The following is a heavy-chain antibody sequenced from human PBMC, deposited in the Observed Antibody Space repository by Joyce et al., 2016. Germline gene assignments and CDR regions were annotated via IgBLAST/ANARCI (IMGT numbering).Heavy chain of an antibody. CDR1: GGSINNNNYY. CDR2: IDGSGST. J-gene: IGHJ6*02. CDR3: AREAVYKTYYYGMDV. Sequence: QVQLQESGPGLVKPSQTLSLICTVSGGSINNNNYYWSWIRQPAGKGLEWIGRIDGSGSTTYTTSLKSRVTISIDTPKKQISLKVTSVTAADTAVYYCAREAVYKTYYYGMDVWGQGTTVTVSS. V-gene: IGHV4-61*02. D-gene: IGHD1-14*01.